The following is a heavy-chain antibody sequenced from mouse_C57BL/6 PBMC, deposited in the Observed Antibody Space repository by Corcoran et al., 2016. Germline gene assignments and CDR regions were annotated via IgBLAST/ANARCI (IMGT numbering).Heavy chain of an antibody. J-gene: IGHJ4*01. CDR2: INTYSGVP. CDR3: ARGHYYGSSYVGAMDY. CDR1: GYTFTTYG. Sequence: QIQLVQSGPELKKPGETVKISCKASGYTFTTYGMSWVKQAPGKGLKWMGWINTYSGVPTYADDFKGRFAFSLETSASTAYLQINNLKNEDTAKYFCARGHYYGSSYVGAMDYWGQGTSVTVSS. V-gene: IGHV9-3*01. D-gene: IGHD1-1*01.